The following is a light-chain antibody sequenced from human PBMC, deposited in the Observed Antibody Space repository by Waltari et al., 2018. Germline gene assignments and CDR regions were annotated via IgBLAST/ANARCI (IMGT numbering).Light chain of an antibody. CDR2: DVS. J-gene: IGLJ2*01. Sequence: QSALTQPASVSGSPGQSITISCTGTSSDVGGYKYVSWYQQHPGKAPKLMIYDVSNRPSGVSNRFSGYKSGNTASLTISGLQAEDEADYYCSSYTSSSTSFGGGTKLTVL. V-gene: IGLV2-14*01. CDR3: SSYTSSSTS. CDR1: SSDVGGYKY.